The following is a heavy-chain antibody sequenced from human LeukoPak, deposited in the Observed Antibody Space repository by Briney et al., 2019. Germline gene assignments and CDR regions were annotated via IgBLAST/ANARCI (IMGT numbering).Heavy chain of an antibody. Sequence: GGSLRLSCVASGFIFSSYALNWVRQAPGKGLEWVSYISSSSSTIYYADSVKGRFTISRDNAKNSLYLQMNSLRDEDTAVYYCAREAFWSGYPDYWGQGTLVTVSS. CDR3: AREAFWSGYPDY. D-gene: IGHD3-3*01. CDR1: GFIFSSYA. J-gene: IGHJ4*02. V-gene: IGHV3-48*02. CDR2: ISSSSSTI.